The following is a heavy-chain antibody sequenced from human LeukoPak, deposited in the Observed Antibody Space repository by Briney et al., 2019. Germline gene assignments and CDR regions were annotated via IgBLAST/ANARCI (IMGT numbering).Heavy chain of an antibody. V-gene: IGHV3-30-3*01. CDR3: ARGRYGDYH. CDR1: GFTFSSYA. D-gene: IGHD4-17*01. J-gene: IGHJ4*02. CDR2: ISYDGSNK. Sequence: PGGSLRLSCAASGFTFSSYAMHWVRQAPGKGLEWVAVISYDGSNKYYADSVKGRFTISRENAKSTLYLHMNILRVEDTAVYYCARGRYGDYHWGQGILVTVSS.